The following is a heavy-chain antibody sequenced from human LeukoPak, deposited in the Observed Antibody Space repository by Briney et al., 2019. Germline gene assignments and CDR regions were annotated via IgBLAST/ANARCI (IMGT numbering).Heavy chain of an antibody. Sequence: GGSLRLSCAASGFTFSSYGMHWVRQAPGKGLEWVSYISSSSNTIYYADSVKGRFTISRDNSKNTLYLQMNSLRAEDTAVYYCAKSMYRGVIITPFGYWGQGTLVTVSS. J-gene: IGHJ4*02. V-gene: IGHV3-48*01. D-gene: IGHD3-10*01. CDR1: GFTFSSYG. CDR3: AKSMYRGVIITPFGY. CDR2: ISSSSNTI.